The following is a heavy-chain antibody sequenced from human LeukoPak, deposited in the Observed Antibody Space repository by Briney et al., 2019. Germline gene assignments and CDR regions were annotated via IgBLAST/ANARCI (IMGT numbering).Heavy chain of an antibody. CDR1: GGSISSSSYY. Sequence: ETLSLTCTVSGGSISSSSYYWGWIRQPPGKGLEWIGSIYYSGSTYYNPSLKSRVTISVDTSKNQFSLKLSSVTAADTAVYYCARFYTIFGVVTPISAFDIWGQGTMVTVSS. CDR2: IYYSGST. D-gene: IGHD3-3*01. CDR3: ARFYTIFGVVTPISAFDI. V-gene: IGHV4-39*01. J-gene: IGHJ3*02.